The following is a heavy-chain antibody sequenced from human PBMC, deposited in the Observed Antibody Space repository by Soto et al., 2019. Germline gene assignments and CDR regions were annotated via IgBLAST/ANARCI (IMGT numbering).Heavy chain of an antibody. CDR3: ARDKSVDFWSGYYNY. Sequence: ASVKVSCKASGYTFTSYAMHWVRQAPGQRLEWMGWINAGNGNTKYSQKFQGRVTITRDTSASTAYMELSSLRSEDTAVYYCARDKSVDFWSGYYNYWGQGTLVTVSS. J-gene: IGHJ4*02. V-gene: IGHV1-3*01. CDR1: GYTFTSYA. CDR2: INAGNGNT. D-gene: IGHD3-3*01.